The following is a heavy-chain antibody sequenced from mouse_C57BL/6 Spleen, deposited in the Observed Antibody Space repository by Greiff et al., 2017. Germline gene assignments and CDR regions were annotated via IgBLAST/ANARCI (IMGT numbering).Heavy chain of an antibody. CDR2: IYIGNGYT. CDR1: GYTFTSYG. J-gene: IGHJ2*01. Sequence: EVQLQESGAELVRPGSSVKMSCKTSGYTFTSYGINWVKQRPGQGLEWIGYIYIGNGYTEYNEKFKGKATLTSDTSSSTAYMQLSRLTSEDSAIYFCARRNFYDYDGDFDYWGQGTTLTVSS. CDR3: ARRNFYDYDGDFDY. D-gene: IGHD2-4*01. V-gene: IGHV1-58*01.